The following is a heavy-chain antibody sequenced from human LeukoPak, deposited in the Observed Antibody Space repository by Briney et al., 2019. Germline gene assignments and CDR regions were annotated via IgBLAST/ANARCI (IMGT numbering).Heavy chain of an antibody. J-gene: IGHJ2*01. CDR1: GFTLSSFW. Sequence: GGSLRLSCAASGFTLSSFWVNWVRQAPGKGPEWVANIKQDGSEKQYVDSVKGRFTISRDNAENSVYLQMNSLRAEDTAVYYCARAYVSGGHGYLDVWGRGTQVTVSS. CDR3: ARAYVSGGHGYLDV. D-gene: IGHD1-26*01. V-gene: IGHV3-7*04. CDR2: IKQDGSEK.